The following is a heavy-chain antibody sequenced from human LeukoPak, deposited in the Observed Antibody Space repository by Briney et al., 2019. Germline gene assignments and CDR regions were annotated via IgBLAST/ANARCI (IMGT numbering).Heavy chain of an antibody. J-gene: IGHJ3*01. CDR1: GXTFSFYA. CDR2: ISSNGGST. Sequence: GGSLRLSCSASGXTFSFYAMGWVRQAPGKGLEYVSAISSNGGSTYYADSVKGRFTISRDNSKNTLYLQMNSLRADDTAVYYCVKGFPHYYDSSGFGAFDVWGQGTIVTVSS. V-gene: IGHV3-64D*09. D-gene: IGHD3-22*01. CDR3: VKGFPHYYDSSGFGAFDV.